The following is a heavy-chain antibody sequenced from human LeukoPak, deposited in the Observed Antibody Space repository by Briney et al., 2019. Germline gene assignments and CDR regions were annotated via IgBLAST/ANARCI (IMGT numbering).Heavy chain of an antibody. D-gene: IGHD5-18*01. V-gene: IGHV3-23*01. CDR1: GFTFSNYA. Sequence: PLGGSLRLSCAASGFTFSNYAMTWVRQAPGKGLGWASVISGSGGSTYYADSVKGRVTISRDTSKSTLYLEMSSLRAEDTAIYYCAKNSYDYYYYAMDVWGQGTTVTVSS. CDR2: ISGSGGST. J-gene: IGHJ6*02. CDR3: AKNSYDYYYYAMDV.